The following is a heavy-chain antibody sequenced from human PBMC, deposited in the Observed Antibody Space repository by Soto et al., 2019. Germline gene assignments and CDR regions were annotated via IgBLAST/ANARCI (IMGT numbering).Heavy chain of an antibody. CDR1: GGSFSGYY. CDR2: INHRGST. Sequence: SETLSLTXVVYGGSFSGYYWSWIRQSPGKGLEWIGGINHRGSTNYNPSLESRVTISVDTSKNQFSLKLPSVTAADTAMYYCARDGFCTSTTCRVGNWFDPWGQGTLVTVSS. J-gene: IGHJ5*02. CDR3: ARDGFCTSTTCRVGNWFDP. V-gene: IGHV4-34*01. D-gene: IGHD2-2*01.